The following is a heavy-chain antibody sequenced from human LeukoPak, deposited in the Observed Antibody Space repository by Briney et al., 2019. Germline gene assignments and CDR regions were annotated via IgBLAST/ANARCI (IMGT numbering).Heavy chain of an antibody. CDR1: GGSISSGGYY. V-gene: IGHV4-31*03. CDR2: IYYSGSS. Sequence: SQTLSLNCTVSGGSISSGGYYWSWIRQHPGKGLEWIGYIYYSGSSYYNPSLKSRVTISVDTSKNQFSLKLSSVTAADTAVYYCARAEVPAAIPDYWGQGTLVTVSS. D-gene: IGHD2-2*02. CDR3: ARAEVPAAIPDY. J-gene: IGHJ4*02.